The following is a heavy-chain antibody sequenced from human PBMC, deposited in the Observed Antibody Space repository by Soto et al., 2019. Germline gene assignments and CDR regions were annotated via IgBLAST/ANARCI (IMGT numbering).Heavy chain of an antibody. CDR1: GYGFTTYG. V-gene: IGHV1-18*01. J-gene: IGHJ4*02. CDR2: ISAHNGNT. CDR3: ARGRSGDY. Sequence: QVHLVQSGAEVKKPGASVKVSCKGSGYGFTTYGITWVRQAPGQGLEWMAWISAHNGNTNYAQKLQGRVTVTRDTSTSTASMELRSLRSDATAVYYCARGRSGDYWGQGALVTVSS.